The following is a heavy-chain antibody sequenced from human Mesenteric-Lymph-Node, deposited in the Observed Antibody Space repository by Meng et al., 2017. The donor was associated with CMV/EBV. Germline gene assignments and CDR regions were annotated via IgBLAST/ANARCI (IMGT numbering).Heavy chain of an antibody. CDR3: ARVGGYGSHNYYNGFDI. V-gene: IGHV4-59*01. J-gene: IGHJ3*02. Sequence: SETLSLTCTVSRASISGYYWSWIRQPPGKGLEWIGNIYYTGSTNRKPSLQSRVTLSVDTSKNQFSLKLTSVTAADTAVYYCARVGGYGSHNYYNGFDIWGQGTTVTV. CDR1: RASISGYY. CDR2: IYYTGST. D-gene: IGHD3-10*01.